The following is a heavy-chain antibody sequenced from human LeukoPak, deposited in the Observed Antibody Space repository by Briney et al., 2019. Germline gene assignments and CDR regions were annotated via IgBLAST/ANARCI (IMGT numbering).Heavy chain of an antibody. CDR2: VGRSTTTI. CDR3: ATWLRALDY. V-gene: IGHV3-48*02. CDR1: GFTFSSYD. D-gene: IGHD5-12*01. Sequence: PGGSLRLSCAASGFTFSSYDMNWVRQAPGKGLEWVSYVGRSTTTIYYADSVRGRFTISRDNAKNSVYLQLISVREEEAAVYYCATWLRALDYWGQGTLVSVSS. J-gene: IGHJ4*02.